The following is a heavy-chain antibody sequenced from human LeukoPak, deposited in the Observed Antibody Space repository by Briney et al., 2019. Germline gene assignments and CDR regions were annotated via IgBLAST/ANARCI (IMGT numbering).Heavy chain of an antibody. CDR3: ARVRWLAPKTYYFDY. CDR1: GGSISSYY. CDR2: IYTSGST. Sequence: SETLSLTCTVSGGSISSYYWSWIRQPAGKGLEWIGRIYTSGSTNYNPSLKSRVTMSVDTSKNQFSLKLSSVTAADTAAYYCARVRWLAPKTYYFDYWGQGTLVTVSS. D-gene: IGHD6-19*01. J-gene: IGHJ4*02. V-gene: IGHV4-4*07.